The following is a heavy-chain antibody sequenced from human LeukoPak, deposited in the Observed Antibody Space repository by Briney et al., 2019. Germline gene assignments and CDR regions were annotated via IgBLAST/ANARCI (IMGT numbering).Heavy chain of an antibody. V-gene: IGHV4-34*01. Sequence: PSETLSLTCAVYGGSFSGYYWSWIRQPPGKGLEWIGEINHSGSTNYNPSLKSRVTISVDTSKNQFSLKLSSVTAADTAVYYCARETDYYDSSGYYFAFDIWGQGTMVTVSS. CDR2: INHSGST. CDR3: ARETDYYDSSGYYFAFDI. D-gene: IGHD3-22*01. J-gene: IGHJ3*02. CDR1: GGSFSGYY.